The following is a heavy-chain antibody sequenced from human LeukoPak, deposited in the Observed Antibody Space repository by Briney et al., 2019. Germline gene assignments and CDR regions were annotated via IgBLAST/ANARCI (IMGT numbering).Heavy chain of an antibody. CDR3: ARDPYDAGYYGIDY. J-gene: IGHJ4*02. CDR2: ISRTGRTP. CDR1: GFTFTTYA. V-gene: IGHV3-23*01. D-gene: IGHD1-26*01. Sequence: GGSLRLSCAASGFTFTTYAMAWVRQAPGKGLEWVSTISRTGRTPYYADSVRGRFTISRDNAKNTLYLQMNSLRAEDTAVYYCARDPYDAGYYGIDYWGQGTLVTVSS.